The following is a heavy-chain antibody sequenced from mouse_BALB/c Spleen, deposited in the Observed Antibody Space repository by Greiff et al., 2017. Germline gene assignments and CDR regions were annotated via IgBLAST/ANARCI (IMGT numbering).Heavy chain of an antibody. D-gene: IGHD2-1*01. Sequence: QVQLQQSGAELMKPGASVKISCKATGYTFSSYWIEWVKQRPGHGLEWIGEILPGSGSTNYNEKFKGKATFTADTSSNTAYMQLSSLTSEDSAVYYCARFLYGNYPPYAMDYWGQGTSLTVSS. V-gene: IGHV1-9*01. CDR3: ARFLYGNYPPYAMDY. CDR1: GYTFSSYW. J-gene: IGHJ4*01. CDR2: ILPGSGST.